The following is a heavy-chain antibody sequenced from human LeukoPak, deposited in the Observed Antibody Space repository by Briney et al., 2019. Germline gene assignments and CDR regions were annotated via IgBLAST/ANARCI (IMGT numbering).Heavy chain of an antibody. J-gene: IGHJ6*03. CDR1: GYTFTSYD. CDR2: MNPNSGNT. Sequence: ASVKVSCKASGYTFTSYDINWVRQATGQGLEWMGWMNPNSGNTGYAQKFQGRVTMTRNTSISTAHMELSSLRSEDTAVYYCARAPKYSSSWYLTYYYDSSGYLYYMDVWGKGTTVTISS. D-gene: IGHD3-22*01. V-gene: IGHV1-8*01. CDR3: ARAPKYSSSWYLTYYYDSSGYLYYMDV.